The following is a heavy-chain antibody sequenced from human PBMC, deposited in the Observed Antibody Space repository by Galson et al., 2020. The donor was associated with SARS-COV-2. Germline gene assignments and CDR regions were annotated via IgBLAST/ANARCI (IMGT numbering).Heavy chain of an antibody. CDR3: AREAAVAVPNWFDP. V-gene: IGHV4-39*01. Sequence: SETLSLTCTVSGDSISSGGNYWAWIRQPPGKGLEWIGSLSYGGGTYYTSSLKGRVTISVDTSQNQFSLKLSSVTAADTAVYYCAREAAVAVPNWFDPWGQGTLVTVSS. D-gene: IGHD6-19*01. J-gene: IGHJ5*02. CDR1: GDSISSGGNY. CDR2: LSYGGGT.